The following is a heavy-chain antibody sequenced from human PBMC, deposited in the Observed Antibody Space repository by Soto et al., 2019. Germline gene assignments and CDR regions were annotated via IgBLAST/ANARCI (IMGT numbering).Heavy chain of an antibody. CDR3: ARVPSNSAFDY. Sequence: ASVKVSCKASGYTFTDYYFHWVRQAPGQGLEWMGWVNPNSGGTNYAQKFQGRVTMTRDTSISTAYMELSRLRSDDTAVYYCARVPSNSAFDYWGQGTLVTVSS. J-gene: IGHJ4*02. CDR1: GYTFTDYY. D-gene: IGHD6-6*01. V-gene: IGHV1-2*02. CDR2: VNPNSGGT.